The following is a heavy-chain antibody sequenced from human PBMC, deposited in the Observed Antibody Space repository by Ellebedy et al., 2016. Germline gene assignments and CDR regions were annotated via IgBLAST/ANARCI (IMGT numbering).Heavy chain of an antibody. D-gene: IGHD6-13*01. CDR3: ARKDDTNSWYGAYFDY. V-gene: IGHV4-59*01. CDR2: IYYSGST. Sequence: SETLSLTCTVSGGSISSYYWSWIRQPPGKGLEWIGYIYYSGSTNYNPSHKSRVTISVDTSKNQFSLKLTSVTAADTAVYYCARKDDTNSWYGAYFDYWGQGTLVTVSS. CDR1: GGSISSYY. J-gene: IGHJ4*02.